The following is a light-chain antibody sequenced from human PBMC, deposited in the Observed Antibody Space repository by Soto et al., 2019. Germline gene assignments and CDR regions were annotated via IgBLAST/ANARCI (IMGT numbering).Light chain of an antibody. CDR2: DAS. J-gene: IGKJ3*01. V-gene: IGKV3-11*01. Sequence: EIVLTQSPATLSLSPGERATLSCRASQSVSSYLAWYQQKPGQAPRRLIYDASNRATGIPPRLSGRGSGTGFTLTISSPVPDAVAVAYCQQRSNWPRVTFGPGTKVDIK. CDR3: QQRSNWPRVT. CDR1: QSVSSY.